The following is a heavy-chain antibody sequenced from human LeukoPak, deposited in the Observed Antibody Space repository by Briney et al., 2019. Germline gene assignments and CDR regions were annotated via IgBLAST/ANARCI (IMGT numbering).Heavy chain of an antibody. D-gene: IGHD3-10*01. J-gene: IGHJ4*02. Sequence: SETLSLTCGVSGGSISNTNWWTWFRQPPGKGLEWIGEVNLQGSTNYNPSLKSRVAISVDTSKNQFSLKLSSVTAADTAVYYCARHVGNSGSGIYLTYFDYWGQGTLVTVSS. CDR1: GGSISNTNW. CDR3: ARHVGNSGSGIYLTYFDY. V-gene: IGHV4-4*02. CDR2: VNLQGST.